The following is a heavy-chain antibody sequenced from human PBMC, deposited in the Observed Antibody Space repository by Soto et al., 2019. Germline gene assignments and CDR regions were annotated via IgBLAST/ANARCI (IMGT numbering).Heavy chain of an antibody. CDR3: ARELYSCGGDCPYYMDY. J-gene: IGHJ4*02. D-gene: IGHD2-21*02. CDR1: GYPFTDYF. V-gene: IGHV1-46*01. Sequence: ASVKVSCKTSGYPFTDYFIHWLRQAPGQGLEWMGIISLYHHSTSYAQKFQGRLTVTADTSTTTVYMDLSSLTSEDSAVYWCARELYSCGGDCPYYMDYWGQGTLVTVSS. CDR2: ISLYHHST.